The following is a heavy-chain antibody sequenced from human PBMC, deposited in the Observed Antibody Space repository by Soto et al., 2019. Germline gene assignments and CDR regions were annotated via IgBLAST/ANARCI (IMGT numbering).Heavy chain of an antibody. Sequence: QVQLVQSGPEVKKPGASVTLSCKASGYNFNNYGISWVRQAPGQVLEWMGWISGNNGNTKYGQKFQGRVSLTTDSSTSTAYMEMRSLRSDDTADYYCVRRVVTTLDDAFDIWGPGTRVTVSS. CDR2: ISGNNGNT. D-gene: IGHD2-21*02. J-gene: IGHJ3*02. CDR1: GYNFNNYG. CDR3: VRRVVTTLDDAFDI. V-gene: IGHV1-18*01.